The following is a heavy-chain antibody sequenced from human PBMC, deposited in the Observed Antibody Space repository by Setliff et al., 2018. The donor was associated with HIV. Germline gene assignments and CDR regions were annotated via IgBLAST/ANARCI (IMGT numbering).Heavy chain of an antibody. Sequence: SETLSLTCTVSGGSISSHYWSWIRQPPGKGLEWIGHIYTSGSTNYNPSLESRVTMSVGTSKNQFSLKLSSVTAADTAVYYCARCYYNFWSGYPLDYMDVWGKGTTVTVSS. J-gene: IGHJ6*03. CDR2: IYTSGST. D-gene: IGHD3-3*01. CDR3: ARCYYNFWSGYPLDYMDV. V-gene: IGHV4-4*08. CDR1: GGSISSHY.